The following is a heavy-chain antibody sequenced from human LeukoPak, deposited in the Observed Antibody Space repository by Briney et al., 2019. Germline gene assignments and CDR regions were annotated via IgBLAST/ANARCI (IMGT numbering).Heavy chain of an antibody. J-gene: IGHJ4*02. V-gene: IGHV3-7*01. Sequence: GGSLRLSCATSGFPFSNYWMNWVRQAPGKGLEWVANIKQDGSEKFYVDSVKGRFTISRDNAKNTLYLQMNSLRPEDTAVYYCAKAETVTQRAYFDYWGQGTLVTVSS. D-gene: IGHD4-17*01. CDR3: AKAETVTQRAYFDY. CDR2: IKQDGSEK. CDR1: GFPFSNYW.